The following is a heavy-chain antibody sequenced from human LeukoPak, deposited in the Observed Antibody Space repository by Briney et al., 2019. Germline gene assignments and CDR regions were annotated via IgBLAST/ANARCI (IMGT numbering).Heavy chain of an antibody. CDR3: ARGDGWFGELSNFDY. D-gene: IGHD3-10*01. Sequence: GGSLRLSCAASGFTSSASNMNWVRQAPEKGLEWVSSISSGSSAIYYADSVRGRFTISRDNAKKSLYLQMNSLRDEDTAVYYCARGDGWFGELSNFDYWGQGTLVTVSS. CDR2: ISSGSSAI. J-gene: IGHJ4*02. CDR1: GFTSSASN. V-gene: IGHV3-48*02.